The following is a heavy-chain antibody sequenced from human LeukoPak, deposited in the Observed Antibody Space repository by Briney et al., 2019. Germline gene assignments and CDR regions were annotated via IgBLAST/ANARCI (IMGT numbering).Heavy chain of an antibody. Sequence: ASVKVSCKASGYTFTGYYMHWVRQAPGQGLEWMGIIDPSGGSTGYAQKFQGRVTMTRDTSTSTVYMELSSLRSEDTAVYYCARESIAARVFDYWGQGTLVTVSS. CDR2: IDPSGGST. CDR1: GYTFTGYY. D-gene: IGHD6-6*01. CDR3: ARESIAARVFDY. V-gene: IGHV1-46*01. J-gene: IGHJ4*02.